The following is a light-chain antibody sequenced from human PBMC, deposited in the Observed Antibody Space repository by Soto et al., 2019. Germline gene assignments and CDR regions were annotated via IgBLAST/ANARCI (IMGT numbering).Light chain of an antibody. J-gene: IGKJ1*01. CDR3: QQCNSYPT. CDR1: QGISSA. V-gene: IGKV1-13*02. CDR2: DAS. Sequence: AIQLTQSPSSLSASVGDRVTITCRASQGISSALAWYQQKPGKAPKLLIYDASSLESGVPSRFSGSVSGTDFTLTISSLQPEDFATYYCQQCNSYPTFGQGTKVEIK.